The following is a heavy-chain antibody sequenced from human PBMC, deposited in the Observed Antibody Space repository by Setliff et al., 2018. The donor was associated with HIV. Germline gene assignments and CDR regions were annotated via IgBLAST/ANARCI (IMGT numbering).Heavy chain of an antibody. D-gene: IGHD1-26*01. Sequence: SETLSLTCAVYGGSFSGYHWNWIRQFPGKGLEWIGEINHTGNTQYNPSLKSRVTMSEETSKNQFSLKLKSVTAADTAIYFCARGKGGLVGPAEFDYWGPGTRFTAPQ. CDR3: ARGKGGLVGPAEFDY. CDR1: GGSFSGYH. V-gene: IGHV4-34*01. J-gene: IGHJ4*02. CDR2: INHTGNT.